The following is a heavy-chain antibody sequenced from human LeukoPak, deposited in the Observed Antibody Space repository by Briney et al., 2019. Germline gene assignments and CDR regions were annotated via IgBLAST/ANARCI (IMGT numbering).Heavy chain of an antibody. D-gene: IGHD3-16*01. V-gene: IGHV3-66*01. CDR3: ARDVAAPGGVYFDY. J-gene: IGHJ4*02. CDR1: GFTVSSNS. Sequence: GGSLRLPCAASGFTVSSNSMSWVRQAPGKGLVWVSVIYTGGTTYYADSVKGRFTISRDNSKNTLYLQMNSLRAEDTAVYYCARDVAAPGGVYFDYWGQGTLVTVSS. CDR2: IYTGGTT.